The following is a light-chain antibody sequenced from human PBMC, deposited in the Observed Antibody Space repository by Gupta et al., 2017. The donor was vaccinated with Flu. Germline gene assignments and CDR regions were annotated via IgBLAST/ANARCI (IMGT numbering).Light chain of an antibody. CDR2: GAS. Sequence: EVVMTQSPATLSVSPGERAPLSCRASQSVSTNLAWYQQRPGQAPRLLIHGASTRATGIPARFSGSGSGTEFTLTISSRQSVDFAVYYCQQYDSWPPGTFGLGTKLEIK. CDR1: QSVSTN. J-gene: IGKJ2*01. CDR3: QQYDSWPPGT. V-gene: IGKV3-15*01.